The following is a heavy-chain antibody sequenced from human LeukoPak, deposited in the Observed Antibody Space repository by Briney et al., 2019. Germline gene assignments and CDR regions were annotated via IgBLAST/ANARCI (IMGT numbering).Heavy chain of an antibody. Sequence: PGGSLRLSCAASGFTVSSNYMSWVRPAPGKGLKWVSVIYSGGSTYYADSVKGRFAISRDNSKNTVYLQMNSLRAEDTAVYYCASNGYSSNWYDYWGQGTLVTVSS. V-gene: IGHV3-66*01. J-gene: IGHJ5*01. CDR2: IYSGGST. CDR1: GFTVSSNY. D-gene: IGHD6-13*01. CDR3: ASNGYSSNWYDY.